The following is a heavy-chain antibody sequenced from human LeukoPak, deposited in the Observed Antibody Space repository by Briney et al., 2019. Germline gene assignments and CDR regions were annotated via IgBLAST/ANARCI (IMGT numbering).Heavy chain of an antibody. J-gene: IGHJ4*02. D-gene: IGHD5-18*01. V-gene: IGHV4-34*01. CDR1: GGSFSGYY. Sequence: SETLSLTCAVYGGSFSGYYWSWIRQPPGKGLEWIGEINHSGSTNYNPSLKSRVTISVDTSKNQFSLKLSSVTAADTAVYYCARVLGDTAMVTDWGQGTLVTVSS. CDR2: INHSGST. CDR3: ARVLGDTAMVTD.